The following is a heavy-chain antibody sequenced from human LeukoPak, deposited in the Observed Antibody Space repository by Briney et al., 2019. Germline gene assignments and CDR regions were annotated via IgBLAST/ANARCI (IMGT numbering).Heavy chain of an antibody. CDR3: ARHSRGSTIFWDY. CDR1: GGSISTGSYY. CDR2: ISSSGNT. J-gene: IGHJ4*02. D-gene: IGHD3-9*01. V-gene: IGHV4-39*01. Sequence: SETLSLTCTASGGSISTGSYYWGWVRQPPGKGLEWIGSISSSGNTYSSVSLKSRGTISVDTSKNQFSLRLSSVTAADTAVYFCARHSRGSTIFWDYWGQGTLVTVSS.